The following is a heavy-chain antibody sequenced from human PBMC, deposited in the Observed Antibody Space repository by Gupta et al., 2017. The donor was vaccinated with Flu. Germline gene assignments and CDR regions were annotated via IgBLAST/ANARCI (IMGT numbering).Heavy chain of an antibody. V-gene: IGHV4-39*01. CDR2: IYSSGST. Sequence: QVQLRESGPGVVRPSETLSLTCTVSGDSISSRSHFWGWLRQPPGKGLEWIGSIYSSGSTYDKPARRSRVTISGDTSKNQLSLEVRYVNDADTAIYYCARQVGDDDLLAVDYGDLGGQGNLVTV. CDR3: ARQVGDDDLLAVDYGDL. D-gene: IGHD4-17*01. J-gene: IGHJ5*02. CDR1: GDSISSRSHF.